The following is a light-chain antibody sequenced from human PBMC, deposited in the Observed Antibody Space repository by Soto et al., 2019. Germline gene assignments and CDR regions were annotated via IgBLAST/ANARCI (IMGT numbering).Light chain of an antibody. CDR1: QDISNY. V-gene: IGKV1-33*01. CDR2: DAS. Sequence: DIQMTQSPSSLSASVGDRVTITCQASQDISNYLNWYQQKPGKAPKLLISDASNLETGGPPRLSGSRSAGAYSVTTTSLPTADIATDYCQQYDNLPPITFGKGTQLEIK. J-gene: IGKJ5*01. CDR3: QQYDNLPPIT.